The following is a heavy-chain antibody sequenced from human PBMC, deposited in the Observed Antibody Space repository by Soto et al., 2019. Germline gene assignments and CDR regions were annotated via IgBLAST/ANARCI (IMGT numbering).Heavy chain of an antibody. Sequence: SETLSLTCAVSGGSISSYYWSWIRQPPGKGLEWIGYIYYSGSTNYNPSLKSRVTISVDTSKNQFSLKLSSVTAADTAVYYCAREYYGDYIWGSYRSDYYYMDVWGKGTTVTVSS. V-gene: IGHV4-59*01. CDR3: AREYYGDYIWGSYRSDYYYMDV. CDR1: GGSISSYY. D-gene: IGHD3-16*02. CDR2: IYYSGST. J-gene: IGHJ6*03.